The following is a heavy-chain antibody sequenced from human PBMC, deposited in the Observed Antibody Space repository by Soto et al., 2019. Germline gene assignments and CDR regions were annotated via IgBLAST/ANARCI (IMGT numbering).Heavy chain of an antibody. CDR1: GYTFTSYG. Sequence: QVQLVQSGAEVKKPGASVKVSCKASGYTFTSYGISWVRQAPGQGLEWMGWISAYNGNTNYAQKLQGRVTMTTDTSTRTASMELRSLRSDDTAVYYCASLTTRGSGSGSYFSPSKNRYYYYYMDVWGKGTTVTVSS. V-gene: IGHV1-18*01. CDR2: ISAYNGNT. J-gene: IGHJ6*03. CDR3: ASLTTRGSGSGSYFSPSKNRYYYYYMDV. D-gene: IGHD3-10*01.